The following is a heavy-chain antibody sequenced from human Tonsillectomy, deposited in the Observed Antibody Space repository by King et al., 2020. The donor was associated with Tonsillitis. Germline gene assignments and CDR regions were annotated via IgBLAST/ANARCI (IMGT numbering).Heavy chain of an antibody. D-gene: IGHD3-16*01. CDR2: ISYDGGHK. CDR1: GFTFSNYA. V-gene: IGHV3-30*04. J-gene: IGHJ4*02. Sequence: VQLVESGGGVVQPGRSLRLSCAASGFTFSNYAIHWVRQAPGKGLEWVAVISYDGGHKYYADSVKGRFTISRDNSKNTLSLQMNSLKPEDTAVYYCARDQDPGWGGGFDFWGRGTLVTVSS. CDR3: ARDQDPGWGGGFDF.